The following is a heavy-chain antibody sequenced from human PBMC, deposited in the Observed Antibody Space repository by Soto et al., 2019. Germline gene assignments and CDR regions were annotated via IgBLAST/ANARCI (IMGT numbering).Heavy chain of an antibody. CDR2: ISGSGGST. CDR3: AKGLGSGTHQRDYYYYYMDV. J-gene: IGHJ6*03. D-gene: IGHD3-10*01. V-gene: IGHV3-23*01. CDR1: GFTFSSYA. Sequence: GGSLRLSCAASGFTFSSYAMSWVRQAPGKGLEWVSAISGSGGSTYYADCVKGRFNISRDNSKNTLYLQMNSLRAEDTAVYYCAKGLGSGTHQRDYYYYYMDVWGKGTTVTVSS.